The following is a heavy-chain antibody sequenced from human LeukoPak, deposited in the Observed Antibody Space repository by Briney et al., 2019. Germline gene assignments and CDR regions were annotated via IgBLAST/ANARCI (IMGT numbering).Heavy chain of an antibody. D-gene: IGHD3-10*01. J-gene: IGHJ4*02. CDR1: DGPISSSSYY. CDR2: VYYTGST. CDR3: ARVTPPSGFSYGSGSYYKGFYFDL. V-gene: IGHV4-39*07. Sequence: PSETLSLTCSVSDGPISSSSYYWGWIRQSPGKGLEWIGSVYYTGSTFYNPSLKSPVTISLDTSKNQFSLKLSPVTAADTAVYYCARVTPPSGFSYGSGSYYKGFYFDLWGQGTLVTVSS.